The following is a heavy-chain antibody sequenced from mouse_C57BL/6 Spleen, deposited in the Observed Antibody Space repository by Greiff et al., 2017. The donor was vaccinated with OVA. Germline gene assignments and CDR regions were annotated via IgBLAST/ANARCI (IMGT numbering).Heavy chain of an antibody. J-gene: IGHJ2*01. V-gene: IGHV1-76*01. Sequence: VQLVASGAELVRPGASVKLSCKASGYTFTDYYINWVKQRPGQGLEWIARIYPGSGNTYYNEKFKGKATLTAEKSSSTAYMQLSSLTSEDSAVYFCARTYYSNYDYYFDYWGQGTTLTVSS. CDR3: ARTYYSNYDYYFDY. D-gene: IGHD2-5*01. CDR2: IYPGSGNT. CDR1: GYTFTDYY.